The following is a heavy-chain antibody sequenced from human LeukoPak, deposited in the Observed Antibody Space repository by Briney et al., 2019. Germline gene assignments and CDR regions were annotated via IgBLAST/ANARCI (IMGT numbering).Heavy chain of an antibody. CDR1: GFTFSTYW. V-gene: IGHV3-7*04. J-gene: IGHJ4*02. D-gene: IGHD5-18*01. CDR2: IKQDASVM. Sequence: GGSLRLSCAASGFTFSTYWMTWVRQAPGKGLEWVANIKQDASVMLYVGSVKGSFTISRENAKNSLYMKINRLRADDTAVYYCARDLEHSYGYRKRAYYFDHWGGGTLVSVSS. CDR3: ARDLEHSYGYRKRAYYFDH.